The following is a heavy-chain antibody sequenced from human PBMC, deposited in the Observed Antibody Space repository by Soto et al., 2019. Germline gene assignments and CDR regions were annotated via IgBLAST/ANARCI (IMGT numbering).Heavy chain of an antibody. CDR1: GGSISNYY. CDR2: IYNSGST. Sequence: SETLSLTCTVSGGSISNYYWSWIRQPPGKGLEWIGCIYNSGSTNYNPSLKSRVIISVDTSKNQFSLKLSSVTAADTAVYYCARSTLIAARPSFYDYWGQGTLVTVSS. J-gene: IGHJ4*02. CDR3: ARSTLIAARPSFYDY. V-gene: IGHV4-59*01. D-gene: IGHD6-6*01.